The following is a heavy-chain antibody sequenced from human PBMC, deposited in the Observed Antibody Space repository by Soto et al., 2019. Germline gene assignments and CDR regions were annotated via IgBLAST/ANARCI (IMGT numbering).Heavy chain of an antibody. CDR1: GYSFTTYL. J-gene: IGHJ6*02. V-gene: IGHV5-10-1*01. CDR2: IDPSESDS. D-gene: IGHD4-4*01. CDR3: ARPGAAYSNSGMDV. Sequence: GESLNISCKVSGYSFTTYLIIWVRHMPGKGLEYMGKIDPSESDSNYSPSFQGHVTISVDKSISTAYLQWSSLKASDTATYYCARPGAAYSNSGMDVWGQGHTVTVSS.